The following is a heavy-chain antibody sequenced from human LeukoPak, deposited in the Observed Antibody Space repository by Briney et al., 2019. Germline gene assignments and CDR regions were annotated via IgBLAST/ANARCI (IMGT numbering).Heavy chain of an antibody. V-gene: IGHV4-38-2*01. Sequence: SETLSLTCAVSGYSISSGYYWGWIRQPPGKGLEWIGSIYHSGSTYYNPSLQSRVTISVDTSKNQFSLKLSSVTAADTAVYYCARRIQLWLQVEDYWGQGTLVTVSS. CDR2: IYHSGST. J-gene: IGHJ4*02. D-gene: IGHD5-18*01. CDR1: GYSISSGYY. CDR3: ARRIQLWLQVEDY.